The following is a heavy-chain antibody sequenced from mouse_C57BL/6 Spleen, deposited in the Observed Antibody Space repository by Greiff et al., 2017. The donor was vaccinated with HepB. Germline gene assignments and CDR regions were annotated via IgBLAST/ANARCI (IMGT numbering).Heavy chain of an antibody. D-gene: IGHD2-2*01. CDR3: ARGWLRRGFDY. Sequence: DVQLVESGPGLVKPSQSLSLTCSVTGYSITSGYYWNWIRQFPGNKLEWMGYISYDGSNNYNPSLKNRISITRDTSKNQFFLKLNSVTTEDTATYYCARGWLRRGFDYWGQGTTLTVSS. V-gene: IGHV3-6*01. CDR1: GYSITSGYY. J-gene: IGHJ2*01. CDR2: ISYDGSN.